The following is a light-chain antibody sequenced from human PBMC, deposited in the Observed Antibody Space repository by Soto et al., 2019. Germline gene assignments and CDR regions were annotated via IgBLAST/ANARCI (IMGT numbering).Light chain of an antibody. CDR2: GAS. CDR3: QQYGSSPPMT. V-gene: IGKV3-20*01. Sequence: EIVLTQSPGTLSLSPGERATLSCRASQSVSSSYLAWYQQKPGQAPRLIIYGASSRATGIPDRFSGSGSGTDFTLTISRLEPEDFAVYYCQQYGSSPPMTFGQGTKVEIK. CDR1: QSVSSSY. J-gene: IGKJ1*01.